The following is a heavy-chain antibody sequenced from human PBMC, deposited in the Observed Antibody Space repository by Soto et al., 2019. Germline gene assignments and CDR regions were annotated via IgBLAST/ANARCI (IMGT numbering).Heavy chain of an antibody. Sequence: GGSLRLSCAASGFTFSSYAMSWVRQAPGKGLEWVSAISGSGGSTYYADSVKGRFTISRDNSRNTLYLQMNSLRAEDTAVYYCASSASDFYIAVAGRFDYWGQGTLVTVSS. CDR2: ISGSGGST. J-gene: IGHJ4*02. D-gene: IGHD6-19*01. V-gene: IGHV3-23*01. CDR1: GFTFSSYA. CDR3: ASSASDFYIAVAGRFDY.